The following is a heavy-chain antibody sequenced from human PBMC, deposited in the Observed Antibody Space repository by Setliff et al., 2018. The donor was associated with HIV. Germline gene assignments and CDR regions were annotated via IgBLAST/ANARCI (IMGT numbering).Heavy chain of an antibody. J-gene: IGHJ5*02. CDR3: ARTSMVRGAVWWFDP. CDR1: GYGFSSYW. D-gene: IGHD3-10*01. V-gene: IGHV5-51*01. Sequence: GESLKISCKGSGYGFSSYWIGWVRQMPGKGLEWMGIIYPGDSSTRYSPSFEGQVTISADESISTAYLQWSRLKASDTAMYYCARTSMVRGAVWWFDPWGQGTLVTVSS. CDR2: IYPGDSST.